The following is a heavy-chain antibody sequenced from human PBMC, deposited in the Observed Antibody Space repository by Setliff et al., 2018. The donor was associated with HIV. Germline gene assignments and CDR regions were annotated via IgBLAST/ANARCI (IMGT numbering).Heavy chain of an antibody. Sequence: SETLSLTCTVSGGSISSHYWSWIRQPPGKGLEWIGYIYYSGSTNYNPSLKSRVTISVDTSKNQFSLKLSSVTAADTAVYYCASHRSVYYFDYWGQGTPVTVSS. CDR3: ASHRSVYYFDY. J-gene: IGHJ4*02. CDR2: IYYSGST. CDR1: GGSISSHY. V-gene: IGHV4-59*11.